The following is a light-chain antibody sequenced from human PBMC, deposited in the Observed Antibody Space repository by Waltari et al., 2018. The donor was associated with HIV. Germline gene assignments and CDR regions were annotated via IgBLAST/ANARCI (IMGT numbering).Light chain of an antibody. J-gene: IGLJ3*02. CDR2: DVT. V-gene: IGLV2-11*01. Sequence: QSALTQPRSVSGSPGQSVTISCTGTSSDIGDYNYVSWDQQHPGQAPKLMIYDVTKRPSAVPDRFSGSKSVNTASLTISGLQAEDEAAYYCCSFAGSYTLVFGGGTKLTVL. CDR1: SSDIGDYNY. CDR3: CSFAGSYTLV.